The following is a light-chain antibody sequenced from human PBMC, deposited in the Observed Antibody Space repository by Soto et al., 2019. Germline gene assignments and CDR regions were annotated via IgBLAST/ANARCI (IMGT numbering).Light chain of an antibody. CDR1: SSDVGAYNY. CDR2: DVS. Sequence: QSALTQSRSVSGSPGQSVTISCTGTSSDVGAYNYVSWYQQHPGKVPKLMIYDVSRRPSGVPDRFSGSKSGNTASLTISGLQADDEADYYCCSYAGSYTLVFGGGTKLT. J-gene: IGLJ3*02. CDR3: CSYAGSYTLV. V-gene: IGLV2-11*01.